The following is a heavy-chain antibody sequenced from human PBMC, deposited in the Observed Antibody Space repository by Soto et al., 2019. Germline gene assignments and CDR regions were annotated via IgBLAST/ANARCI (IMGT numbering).Heavy chain of an antibody. J-gene: IGHJ5*02. V-gene: IGHV3-49*03. CDR1: EFTFVDNA. CDR3: IINYYDSSGYDNWFDP. Sequence: PGGSLRNSVTASEFTFVDNALSRFRKAPGKGREWVDFIRSKAYGGTTQYSASVKGRFTISRDDSKSIAYLQMISLKTEDTAVYYFIINYYDSSGYDNWFDPWGQGPLFTSPQ. D-gene: IGHD3-22*01. CDR2: IRSKAYGGTT.